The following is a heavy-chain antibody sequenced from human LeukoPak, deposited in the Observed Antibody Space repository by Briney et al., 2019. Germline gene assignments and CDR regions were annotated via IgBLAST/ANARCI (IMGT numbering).Heavy chain of an antibody. Sequence: SETLSLTCTVSGGSIYGHFWNWIRQPPGKGLEWIGYIYYSGSTTYNPSLKSRVTISVDTSKNQVSLKLTSGTPADTAVYYCARRDDWIDPWGQGTLVTVSS. J-gene: IGHJ5*02. CDR1: GGSIYGHF. V-gene: IGHV4-59*11. CDR3: ARRDDWIDP. CDR2: IYYSGST.